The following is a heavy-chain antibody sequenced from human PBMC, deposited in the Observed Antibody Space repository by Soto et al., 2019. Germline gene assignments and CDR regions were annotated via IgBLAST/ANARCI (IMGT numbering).Heavy chain of an antibody. CDR1: GGSFSGYY. Sequence: PSETLSLTCAVYGGSFSGYYWSWIRQPPGKGLEWIGEINHSGSTNYNPSLKSRVTISVATSKNQFSLKLSSVTAADTAVYYCASAPYYDFWSGYYNWFDPWGQGTLVTVSS. D-gene: IGHD3-3*01. CDR3: ASAPYYDFWSGYYNWFDP. J-gene: IGHJ5*02. CDR2: INHSGST. V-gene: IGHV4-34*01.